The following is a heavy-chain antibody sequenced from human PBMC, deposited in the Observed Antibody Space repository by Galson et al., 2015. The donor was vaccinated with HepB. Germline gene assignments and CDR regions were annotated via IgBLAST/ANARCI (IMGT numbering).Heavy chain of an antibody. J-gene: IGHJ6*03. CDR2: ISGSGGIT. CDR1: GFTFSTYA. Sequence: SLRLSCAASGFTFSTYAMTWVRQAPGKGLEWVSVISGSGGITYYADSVKGRFTISRDNPKNTLYLQMDSLGAEDTAIYYCAKKAGNDYSGNPWYYYTDVWGNGTTVTASS. CDR3: AKKAGNDYSGNPWYYYTDV. D-gene: IGHD4-23*01. V-gene: IGHV3-23*01.